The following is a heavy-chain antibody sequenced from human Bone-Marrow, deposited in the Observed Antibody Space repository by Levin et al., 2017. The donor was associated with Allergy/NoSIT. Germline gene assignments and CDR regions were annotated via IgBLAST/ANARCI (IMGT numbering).Heavy chain of an antibody. CDR2: INPSNGAT. D-gene: IGHD1-20*01. J-gene: IGHJ5*02. Sequence: ASVKVSCKASGYTFTAYYIHWVRQAPGQGLEWMGRINPSNGATDYAQKFLGRVTLTSNTSISTAYMDLSRLKLDDTAMYFCASSRYNWSLGPWGQGTLVTVSS. V-gene: IGHV1-2*06. CDR1: GYTFTAYY. CDR3: ASSRYNWSLGP.